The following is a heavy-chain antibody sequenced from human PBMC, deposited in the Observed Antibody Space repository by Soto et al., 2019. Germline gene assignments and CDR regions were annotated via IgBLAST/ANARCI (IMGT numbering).Heavy chain of an antibody. D-gene: IGHD5-18*01. CDR3: AREGTAMIFDC. CDR1: GGSISSYY. J-gene: IGHJ4*02. V-gene: IGHV4-59*01. CDR2: INYSGST. Sequence: SETLSLTCSVSGGSISSYYLSWIRQPPGKGLEWIGYINYSGSTNYNPSLKSRVTISVDTSKNQLSLKVSSVTAADTAVYYCAREGTAMIFDCWGQGTLVTVSS.